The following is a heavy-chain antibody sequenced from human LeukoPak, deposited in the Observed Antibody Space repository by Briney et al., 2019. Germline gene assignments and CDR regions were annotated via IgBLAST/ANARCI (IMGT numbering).Heavy chain of an antibody. V-gene: IGHV3-48*04. CDR3: AREGYDILTGYYKTINFDY. J-gene: IGHJ4*02. CDR1: GFTFSSYS. Sequence: GGSLRLSCAASGFTFSSYSMNWVRQAPGKGLEWVSYISSSSSTIYYADFVKGRFTISRDNAKNSLYLQMNSLRAEDTAVYYCAREGYDILTGYYKTINFDYWGQGTLVTVSS. CDR2: ISSSSSTI. D-gene: IGHD3-9*01.